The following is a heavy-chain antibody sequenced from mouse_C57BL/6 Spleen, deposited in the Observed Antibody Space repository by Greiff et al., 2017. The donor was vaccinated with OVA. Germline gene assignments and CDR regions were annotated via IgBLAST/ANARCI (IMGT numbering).Heavy chain of an antibody. J-gene: IGHJ2*01. CDR3: TRDANWDGAVNFDY. Sequence: EVQLVESGEGLVKPGGSLKLSCAASGFTFSSYAMSWVRQTPEKRLEWVAYISSGGDYIYYADTVKGRFTISRDNARNTLYLQMSSLKSEDTAMYYCTRDANWDGAVNFDYWGQGTTLTVSS. D-gene: IGHD4-1*01. CDR1: GFTFSSYA. V-gene: IGHV5-9-1*02. CDR2: ISSGGDYI.